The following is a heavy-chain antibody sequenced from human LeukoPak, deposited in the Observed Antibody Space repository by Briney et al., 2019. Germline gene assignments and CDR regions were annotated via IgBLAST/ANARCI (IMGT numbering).Heavy chain of an antibody. CDR1: GGPISSHY. Sequence: SQTLSLTCTVSGGPISSHYWSWIRQPPAKGLEWIEYIYYSGSTNYNPSLKSRVTISVDTSKNQFSLKLSSVTAADTAVYYCARDRLGNFDYWGQGTLVTVSS. J-gene: IGHJ4*02. D-gene: IGHD7-27*01. V-gene: IGHV4-59*11. CDR3: ARDRLGNFDY. CDR2: IYYSGST.